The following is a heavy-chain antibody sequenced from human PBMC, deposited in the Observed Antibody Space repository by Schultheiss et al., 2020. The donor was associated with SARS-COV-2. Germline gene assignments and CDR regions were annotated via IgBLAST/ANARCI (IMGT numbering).Heavy chain of an antibody. V-gene: IGHV3-73*01. Sequence: GALRLSCAASGFTFSGSAMHWVRQASGKGLEWVGRIRSKANSYATAYAASVKGRFTISRDDSKNTAYLQMNSLKTEDTAVYYCTIRDIAAAGSHLYFDYWGQGTLVTVSS. J-gene: IGHJ4*02. CDR3: TIRDIAAAGSHLYFDY. CDR2: IRSKANSYAT. CDR1: GFTFSGSA. D-gene: IGHD6-13*01.